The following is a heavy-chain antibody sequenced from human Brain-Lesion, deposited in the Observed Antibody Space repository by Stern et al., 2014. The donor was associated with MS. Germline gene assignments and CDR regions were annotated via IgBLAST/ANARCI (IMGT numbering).Heavy chain of an antibody. CDR3: ARAVRNQLLSEY. Sequence: AQLVESGAEVKKPGASVKVSCKASGYTFSSYDITWVRQASGQGLEWMGWMNPYSGNTGYAQKFKGRVSMTSDPSISTVYKELTSLTSDDTAVYFCARAVRNQLLSEYWGQGTLVTVSS. D-gene: IGHD2-2*01. V-gene: IGHV1-8*01. J-gene: IGHJ4*02. CDR1: GYTFSSYD. CDR2: MNPYSGNT.